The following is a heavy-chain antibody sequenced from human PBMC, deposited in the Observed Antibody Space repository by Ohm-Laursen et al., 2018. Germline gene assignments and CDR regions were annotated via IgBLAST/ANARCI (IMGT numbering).Heavy chain of an antibody. CDR2: IIPIFGTA. V-gene: IGHV1-69*06. CDR1: GGTFSSYA. Sequence: GASVKVSCKASGGTFSSYAISWVRQAPGQGLEWMGGIIPIFGTANYAQKFQGRVTITADKSTSTAYMELSSLRSEDTAVYYCAREDGLWPRDGYNYDDAFDIWGQGTMVTVSS. J-gene: IGHJ3*02. CDR3: AREDGLWPRDGYNYDDAFDI. D-gene: IGHD5-24*01.